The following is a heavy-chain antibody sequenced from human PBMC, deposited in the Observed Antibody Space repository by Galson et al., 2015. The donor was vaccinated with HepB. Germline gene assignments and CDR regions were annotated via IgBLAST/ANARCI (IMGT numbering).Heavy chain of an antibody. CDR1: GFTFSSYA. J-gene: IGHJ3*02. D-gene: IGHD5-24*01. CDR3: ARDGRWLQLDAFDI. V-gene: IGHV3-30-3*01. Sequence: SLRLSCAASGFTFSSYAMHWVRQAPGKGLEWVAVISYDGSNKYYADSVKGRFTISRDNSKNTLYLQMNSLRAEDTAVYYCARDGRWLQLDAFDIWGQGTMVTVSS. CDR2: ISYDGSNK.